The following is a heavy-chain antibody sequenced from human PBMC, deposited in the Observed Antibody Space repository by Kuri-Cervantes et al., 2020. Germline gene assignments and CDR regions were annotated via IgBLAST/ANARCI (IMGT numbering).Heavy chain of an antibody. CDR1: GSSFTSYW. CDR3: AKQRGLRFLEWLLWDAFDI. CDR2: IYPGDSAN. Sequence: GESLKISCKGSGSSFTSYWSGWVRQMPGKGLEWMGIIYPGDSANRYSSSFQGQVTISADKTISTAYLQWSSLKASDTAMYYCAKQRGLRFLEWLLWDAFDIWGQGTMVTVSS. D-gene: IGHD3-3*01. V-gene: IGHV5-51*01. J-gene: IGHJ3*02.